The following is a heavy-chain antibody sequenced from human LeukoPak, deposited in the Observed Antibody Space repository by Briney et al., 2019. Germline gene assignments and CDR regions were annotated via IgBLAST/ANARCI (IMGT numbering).Heavy chain of an antibody. D-gene: IGHD6-19*01. J-gene: IGHJ5*02. V-gene: IGHV3-7*01. CDR1: RFTFSNYW. Sequence: PGGSLRLSCTASRFTFSNYWMSWVRQAPGKGLEWVANIKEDGSEKYCVDSVKGRFTISRDSAKNSLYLQMNSLRAEDTAVYYCARDYGVAGLFDPWGQGTLVTVS. CDR3: ARDYGVAGLFDP. CDR2: IKEDGSEK.